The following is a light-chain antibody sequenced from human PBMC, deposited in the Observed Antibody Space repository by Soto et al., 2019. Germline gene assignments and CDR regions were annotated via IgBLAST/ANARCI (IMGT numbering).Light chain of an antibody. CDR3: ASYAGTSNYV. Sequence: QSVLTQPPSASGSPGQSVTISCTGTSSDVGAYNYVSWYQQHPGKAPKLIIYEVSKRPSGVPDRFSGSKSGYTASLTVSGLQAEDEADYYCASYAGTSNYVFGTGNKVTVL. V-gene: IGLV2-8*01. J-gene: IGLJ1*01. CDR1: SSDVGAYNY. CDR2: EVS.